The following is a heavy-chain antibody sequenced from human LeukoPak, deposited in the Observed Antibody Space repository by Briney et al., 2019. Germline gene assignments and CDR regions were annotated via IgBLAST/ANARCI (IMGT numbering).Heavy chain of an antibody. CDR3: ARGRYDFWSGYYGF. CDR1: GGSLSNNY. V-gene: IGHV4-34*01. D-gene: IGHD3-3*01. Sequence: PSETLSLTCAVSGGSLSNNYWSWIRQPPGEGLDWSGEIIHSGSTNYNPSLKSRVTISVDTSMNQVSLKLHSVTAADTAVYYCARGRYDFWSGYYGFWGQGTLVTVSS. CDR2: IIHSGST. J-gene: IGHJ4*02.